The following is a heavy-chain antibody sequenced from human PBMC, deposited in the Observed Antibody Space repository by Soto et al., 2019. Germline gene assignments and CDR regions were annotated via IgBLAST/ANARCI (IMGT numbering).Heavy chain of an antibody. Sequence: QVQLVQSGAEVKKPGASVKVSCKSSGYTFTSYGISWVRQAPGQGLEWMGWISGYNGNTNYAQKLQGRVTMTTDTXTXXADRELRGLRSDDPAVYYCERDEGYQWSGGGGCDPWGQGTLVPVSS. J-gene: IGHJ5*02. V-gene: IGHV1-18*01. CDR2: ISGYNGNT. CDR3: ERDEGYQWSGGGGCDP. CDR1: GYTFTSYG. D-gene: IGHD2-2*01.